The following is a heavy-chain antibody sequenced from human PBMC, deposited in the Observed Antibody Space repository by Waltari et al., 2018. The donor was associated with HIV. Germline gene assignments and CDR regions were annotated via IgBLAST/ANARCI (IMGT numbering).Heavy chain of an antibody. V-gene: IGHV3-21*01. CDR2: ISSSSSYM. Sequence: EVQLVESGGGLVKPGGSLRLSCAASGFTFSSYSLNWVRQGPGNGLECVSSISSSSSYMYYADSVKGRLTISRDNAKNSLYLQMNSLRAEETAVYYCARDRGEWEYSDGSYYFDYWGQGTLVTVSS. D-gene: IGHD5-18*01. J-gene: IGHJ4*02. CDR3: ARDRGEWEYSDGSYYFDY. CDR1: GFTFSSYS.